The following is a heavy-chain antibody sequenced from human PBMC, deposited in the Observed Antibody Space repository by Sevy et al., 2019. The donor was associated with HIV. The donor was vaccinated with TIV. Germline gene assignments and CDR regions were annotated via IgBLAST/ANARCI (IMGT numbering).Heavy chain of an antibody. CDR2: IYHSGST. J-gene: IGHJ4*02. D-gene: IGHD2-2*03. Sequence: SETLSLTCAVSGYSISSGYYWGWIRQPPGKGLEWIGSIYHSGSTYYNPSLKSRVTISVDTSKNQFSLKLSSVTAADTAVYYCARDGYCSSTSCYYFDYWGQGTLVTFSS. CDR3: ARDGYCSSTSCYYFDY. CDR1: GYSISSGYY. V-gene: IGHV4-38-2*02.